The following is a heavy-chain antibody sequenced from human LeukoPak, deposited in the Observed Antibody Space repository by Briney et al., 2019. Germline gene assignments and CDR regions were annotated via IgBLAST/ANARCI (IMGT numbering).Heavy chain of an antibody. CDR3: AKHDSSGYYYGGYFDY. Sequence: PGGSLRLSCAASGFTLSSYWMHWVRHAPGKGLVWVSRINSDGSSTSYADSVKGRFTISRDNSKNTLYLQMNSLRAEDTAVYYCAKHDSSGYYYGGYFDYWGQGTLVTVSS. CDR2: INSDGSST. V-gene: IGHV3-74*01. J-gene: IGHJ4*02. D-gene: IGHD3-22*01. CDR1: GFTLSSYW.